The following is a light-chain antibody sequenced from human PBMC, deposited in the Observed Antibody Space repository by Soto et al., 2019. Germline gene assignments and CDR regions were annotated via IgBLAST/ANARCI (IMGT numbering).Light chain of an antibody. Sequence: DIQMTQSPSSLSASVGDRVTITCRASQSISSYLNWYQQKPGKAPKLLIYAASSLQSGVPSRFSGSGSGTDFTLTISSLQPEDFATYFCQQYDKYSTFGHGTKVDVK. CDR1: QSISSY. V-gene: IGKV1-39*01. CDR2: AAS. J-gene: IGKJ1*01. CDR3: QQYDKYST.